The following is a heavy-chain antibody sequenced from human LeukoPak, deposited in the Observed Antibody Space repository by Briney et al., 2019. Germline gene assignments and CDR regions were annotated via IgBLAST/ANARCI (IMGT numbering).Heavy chain of an antibody. CDR1: GYTFTSYG. J-gene: IGHJ6*02. CDR2: IIPILGIA. V-gene: IGHV1-69*04. CDR3: ASDHVSDEVPPECDMEWLSCHYYYYGMDV. D-gene: IGHD3-3*01. Sequence: ASVKVSCKASGYTFTSYGISWVRQAPGQGLEWMGRIIPILGIANYAQKFQGRVTITADKSTSTAYMELSSLRSEDTAVYYCASDHVSDEVPPECDMEWLSCHYYYYGMDVWGQGTTVTVSS.